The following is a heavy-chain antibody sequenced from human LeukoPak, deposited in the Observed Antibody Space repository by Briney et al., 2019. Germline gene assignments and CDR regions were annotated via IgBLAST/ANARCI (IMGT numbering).Heavy chain of an antibody. CDR3: ARSGFWSGYVDY. J-gene: IGHJ4*02. CDR1: GGTFSSYA. V-gene: IGHV1-69*05. CDR2: IIPIFGTA. Sequence: SVKVSXKASGGTFSSYAISWVRQAPGQGLEWIGRIIPIFGTANYAQKFQGRVTITTDESTSTAYMELSSLRSEDTAVYYCARSGFWSGYVDYWGQGTLVTVSS. D-gene: IGHD3-3*01.